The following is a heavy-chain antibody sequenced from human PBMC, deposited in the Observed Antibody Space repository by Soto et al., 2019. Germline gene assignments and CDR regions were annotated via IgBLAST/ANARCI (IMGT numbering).Heavy chain of an antibody. Sequence: PSETLSLTCTVSADSSTGSNSYWGWLRQPPGKGLQWIGSSSYNGGTFYNPSLKGRVAISVDTSKKQSSLQVTSVTAADTAVYYCARHRIEVVWRGFDFWGQGSPVTVSS. V-gene: IGHV4-39*01. J-gene: IGHJ4*02. CDR3: ARHRIEVVWRGFDF. D-gene: IGHD1-1*01. CDR2: SSYNGGT. CDR1: ADSSTGSNSY.